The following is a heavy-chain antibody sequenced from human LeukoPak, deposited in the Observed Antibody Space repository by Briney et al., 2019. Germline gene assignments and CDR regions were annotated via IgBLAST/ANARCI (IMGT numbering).Heavy chain of an antibody. D-gene: IGHD1-7*01. CDR2: MIGDGSEI. V-gene: IGHV3-7*01. J-gene: IGHJ4*02. Sequence: GGSLRLSCAASGFTFSNSWMTWVRQAPGKGLEWVASMIGDGSEIHYVDSVKGRFTISRDNAKNSLYLQMNSLRAEDTAVYYCARAHNWKYGTFDYWGQGTLVTVSS. CDR3: ARAHNWKYGTFDY. CDR1: GFTFSNSW.